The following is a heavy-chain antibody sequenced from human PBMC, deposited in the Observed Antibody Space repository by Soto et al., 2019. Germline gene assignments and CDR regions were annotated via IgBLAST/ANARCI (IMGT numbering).Heavy chain of an antibody. CDR1: GFTLSSYA. CDR3: ARDASYYSLWSGYYPSRNGMDV. J-gene: IGHJ6*02. Sequence: DVQLLESGGHLVQPGGSLRLSCSASGFTLSSYAMSWVRQAPGKGLEWVSSISAGGDMTYNSDSVKGRFTISRDNSRNTVYLQMNSLRADDTAVYYCARDASYYSLWSGYYPSRNGMDVWGQGTTVTVSS. D-gene: IGHD3-3*01. V-gene: IGHV3-23*01. CDR2: ISAGGDMT.